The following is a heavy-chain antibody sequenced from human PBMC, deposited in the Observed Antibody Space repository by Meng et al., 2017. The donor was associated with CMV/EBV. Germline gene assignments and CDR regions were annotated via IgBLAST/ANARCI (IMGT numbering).Heavy chain of an antibody. V-gene: IGHV3-7*01. CDR3: ARTKLFEYYFDY. CDR1: GFTFSSYW. J-gene: IGHJ4*02. CDR2: IKQDGSEK. D-gene: IGHD3-10*02. Sequence: GESLKISCAASGFTFSSYWMSWVRQAPGKGLEWVANIKQDGSEKYYVDSVKGRFTISRDNAKNSLYLQMNSLRAEDTAVYYCARTKLFEYYFDYWGQGTLVTVSS.